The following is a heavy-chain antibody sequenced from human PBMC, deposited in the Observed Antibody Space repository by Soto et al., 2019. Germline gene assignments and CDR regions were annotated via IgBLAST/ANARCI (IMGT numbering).Heavy chain of an antibody. Sequence: QVQLVQSGAEVKKPGSSVKVSCKASGGTFSSYAISWVRQAPGQGLEWMGGIIPIFGTANYAQKFQGRVTITADESTSTAYMELSSLRSEDTAVYYCARRTVSRWELLSNYYYYGMDVWGQGTTVTVSS. V-gene: IGHV1-69*01. J-gene: IGHJ6*02. CDR3: ARRTVSRWELLSNYYYYGMDV. CDR2: IIPIFGTA. CDR1: GGTFSSYA. D-gene: IGHD1-26*01.